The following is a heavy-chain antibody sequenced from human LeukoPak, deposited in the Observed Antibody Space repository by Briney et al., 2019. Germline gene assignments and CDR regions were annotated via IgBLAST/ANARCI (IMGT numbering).Heavy chain of an antibody. V-gene: IGHV4-61*02. D-gene: IGHD5-18*01. CDR3: ARDARRRGYSYGQYYYYYMDV. CDR2: IYTSGST. J-gene: IGHJ6*03. CDR1: GGSISSGSYY. Sequence: SETLSLTCTVSGGSISSGSYYWSWIRQPAGKGLEWIGRIYTSGSTNYNPSLKSRVTISVDTSKNQFSLKLSSVTAADTAVYYCARDARRRGYSYGQYYYYYMDVWGKGTTVTVSS.